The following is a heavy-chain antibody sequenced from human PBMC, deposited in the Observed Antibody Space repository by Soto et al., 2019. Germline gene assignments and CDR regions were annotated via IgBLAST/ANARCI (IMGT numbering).Heavy chain of an antibody. V-gene: IGHV4-31*10. CDR1: GYSITAGGYY. CDR2: FYSSGSI. Sequence: SETLSLTCFVSGYSITAGGYYWSWIRHHPGKGLEWIGSFYSSGSIIYNPSLRSRVSISGDPSSNQFSMSLTSVTAADTARYYCARMYSSGSGWFHPWGQGTLVT. D-gene: IGHD6-19*01. J-gene: IGHJ5*02. CDR3: ARMYSSGSGWFHP.